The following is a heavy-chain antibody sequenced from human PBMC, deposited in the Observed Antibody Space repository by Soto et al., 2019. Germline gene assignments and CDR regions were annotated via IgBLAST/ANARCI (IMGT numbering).Heavy chain of an antibody. CDR2: IYSGGST. CDR1: GFTVSSNY. J-gene: IGHJ6*02. V-gene: IGHV3-53*02. CDR3: ARGMDTAMAHYYYDGMDV. D-gene: IGHD5-18*01. Sequence: EVQLVETGGGLIQPGGSLRLSCAASGFTVSSNYMSWVRQAPGKGLEWVSVIYSGGSTYYADSVKGRFTISRDNSKNTLYLQMNSLRAEDTAVYYCARGMDTAMAHYYYDGMDVWGQGTTVTVSS.